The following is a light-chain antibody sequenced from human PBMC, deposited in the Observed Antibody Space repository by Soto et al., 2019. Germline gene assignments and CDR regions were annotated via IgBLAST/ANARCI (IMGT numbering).Light chain of an antibody. J-gene: IGKJ2*01. CDR2: WAS. V-gene: IGKV4-1*01. CDR1: QSVLYSSNNKNY. CDR3: QQYYSTPPT. Sequence: DIAMTQSPDSLAVSLGERATINCKSSQSVLYSSNNKNYLAWYQQKPGQPPKLLIYWASTRESGVPDRFSGSGSGTDFTLTISSLQAEDVAVYYCQQYYSTPPTFGQGTKREIK.